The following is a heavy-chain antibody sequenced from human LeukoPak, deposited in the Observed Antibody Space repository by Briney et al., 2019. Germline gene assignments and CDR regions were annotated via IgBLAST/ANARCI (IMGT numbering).Heavy chain of an antibody. Sequence: GASVTVSCKASGYTFTGYYMHWVRQAPGQGLEWMGWINPNSGGTNYAQKFQGRVTMTTDTSTSTAYMELRSLRSDDTAVYYCARDRGTETPFDYWGQGTLVTVSS. CDR1: GYTFTGYY. V-gene: IGHV1-2*02. J-gene: IGHJ4*02. CDR2: INPNSGGT. CDR3: ARDRGTETPFDY.